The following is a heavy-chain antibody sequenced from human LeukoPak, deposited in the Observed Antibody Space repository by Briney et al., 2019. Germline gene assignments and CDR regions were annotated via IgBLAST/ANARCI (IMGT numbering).Heavy chain of an antibody. CDR2: IYTSGST. D-gene: IGHD3-16*02. CDR3: ARHRSLYDMDV. Sequence: SETLSLSCTVSGGSISSYYWSWIRQPPGKGLEWIGYIYTSGSTNYNPSLKSRVTISVDTSKNQFSLKLSSVTAADTAVYYCARHRSLYDMDVWGKGTTVTVSS. V-gene: IGHV4-4*09. J-gene: IGHJ6*03. CDR1: GGSISSYY.